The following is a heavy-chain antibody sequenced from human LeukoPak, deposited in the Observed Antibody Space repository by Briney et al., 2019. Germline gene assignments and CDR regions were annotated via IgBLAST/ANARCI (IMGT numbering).Heavy chain of an antibody. J-gene: IGHJ3*02. V-gene: IGHV3-23*01. CDR3: AKEMDFWSGYYAFDI. CDR1: GFPFTSNG. D-gene: IGHD3-3*01. Sequence: GGTLRLSCPASGFPFTSNGMSWARQAPGKGLEWASAISGSGGSTYYADSVKGRFTISRDNSKNTLYLQMNSLRAEDTAVYYCAKEMDFWSGYYAFDIWGQGTMVTVSS. CDR2: ISGSGGST.